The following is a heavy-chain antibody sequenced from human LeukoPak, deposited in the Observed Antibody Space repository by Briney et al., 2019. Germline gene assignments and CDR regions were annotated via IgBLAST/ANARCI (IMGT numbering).Heavy chain of an antibody. V-gene: IGHV3-23*01. D-gene: IGHD3-10*01. CDR3: ARDWRSQGKDTSGSYYAPLDY. CDR1: GFAFSSYA. Sequence: GGSLRLSCEASGFAFSSYAMSWLRRAPGTGLEWVSTIHDDGGTSYYADSVKGRFTISRDNTRNTLNLQMNGLRAEDTALYYCARDWRSQGKDTSGSYYAPLDYWGQGTQVTVSS. CDR2: IHDDGGTS. J-gene: IGHJ4*02.